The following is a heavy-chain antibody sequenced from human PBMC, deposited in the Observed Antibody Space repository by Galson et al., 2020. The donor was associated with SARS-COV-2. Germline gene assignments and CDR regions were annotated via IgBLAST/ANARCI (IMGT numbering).Heavy chain of an antibody. CDR1: GYTLTELS. J-gene: IGHJ3*02. CDR3: ASQLTFLDAFDI. CDR2: FDPEDGET. Sequence: GASVKVSCKVSGYTLTELSMHWVRQAPGKGLEWMGGFDPEDGETIYAQKFQGRVTMTEDTSTDTAYMELSSLRSEDTAVYYCASQLTFLDAFDIWGQGTMVTVSS. V-gene: IGHV1-24*01. D-gene: IGHD7-27*01.